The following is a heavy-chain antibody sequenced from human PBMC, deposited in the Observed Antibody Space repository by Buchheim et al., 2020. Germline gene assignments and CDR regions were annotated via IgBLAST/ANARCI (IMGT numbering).Heavy chain of an antibody. CDR3: ARDGEGVQLFGYYYYGMDV. D-gene: IGHD3-10*01. V-gene: IGHV1-46*01. J-gene: IGHJ6*02. CDR2: INPSGGST. Sequence: QVQLVQSGAEVKKPGASVKVSCKASGYTFTSYYMHWVRQAPGQGLEWMGIINPSGGSTSYAQKFQGRVTMTRDTSTSNVYMELSSLRSEDTAVYYCARDGEGVQLFGYYYYGMDVWGQGTT. CDR1: GYTFTSYY.